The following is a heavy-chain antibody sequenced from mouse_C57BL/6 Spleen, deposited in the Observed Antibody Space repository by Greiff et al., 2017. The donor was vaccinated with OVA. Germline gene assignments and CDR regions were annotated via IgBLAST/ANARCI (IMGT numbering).Heavy chain of an antibody. J-gene: IGHJ2*01. CDR3: ARQNYGSSYGYFDY. CDR1: GFTFSDYG. D-gene: IGHD1-1*01. Sequence: EVQGVESGGGLVQPGGSLKLSCAASGFTFSDYGMAWVRQAPRKGPEWVAFISNLAYSIYYADTVTGRFTISRANAKNTLYLEMSSLRSEDTAMYYCARQNYGSSYGYFDYWGQGTTLTVSS. V-gene: IGHV5-15*01. CDR2: ISNLAYSI.